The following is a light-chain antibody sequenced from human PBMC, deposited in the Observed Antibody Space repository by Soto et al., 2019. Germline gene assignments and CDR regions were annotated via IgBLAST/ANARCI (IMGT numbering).Light chain of an antibody. CDR1: SSNIGSNT. J-gene: IGLJ1*01. CDR2: SNN. Sequence: QSVLTQPPSASGTPGQRVTISCSGSSSNIGSNTVNWYQQLPGTAPKLLIYSNNQRPSGVPDRFSGSKSGTSASLAIRGLQSEDVADDYCAAWDDSLNGYVFGTGTRLTVL. V-gene: IGLV1-44*01. CDR3: AAWDDSLNGYV.